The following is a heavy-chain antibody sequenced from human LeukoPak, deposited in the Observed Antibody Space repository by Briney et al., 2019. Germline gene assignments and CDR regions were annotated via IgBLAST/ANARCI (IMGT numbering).Heavy chain of an antibody. Sequence: GGSLRLSCAASGFTFSNFAMGWVRQAPGKGLEWVSYIGASSASTYYADSVKGQFTISRDNSRNTLYLQMNSLRAEDTAVYYCAISMCSSTSCYMGGMDVWGQGTTVTVSS. J-gene: IGHJ6*02. CDR2: IGASSAST. D-gene: IGHD2-2*02. CDR1: GFTFSNFA. V-gene: IGHV3-23*01. CDR3: AISMCSSTSCYMGGMDV.